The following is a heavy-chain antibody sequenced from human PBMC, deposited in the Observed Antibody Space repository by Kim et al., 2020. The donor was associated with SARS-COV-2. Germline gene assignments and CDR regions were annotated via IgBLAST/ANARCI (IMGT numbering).Heavy chain of an antibody. V-gene: IGHV3-21*01. CDR3: ARDLGPLAPGGYSYGIVKGAYPIHSWGFDY. Sequence: GGSLRLSCAASGFTFSSYSMNWVRQAPGKGLEWVSSISSSSSYIYYADSVKGRFTISRDNAKNSLYLQMNSLRAEDTAVYYCARDLGPLAPGGYSYGIVKGAYPIHSWGFDYWGQGTLVTVSS. D-gene: IGHD5-18*01. CDR1: GFTFSSYS. CDR2: ISSSSSYI. J-gene: IGHJ4*02.